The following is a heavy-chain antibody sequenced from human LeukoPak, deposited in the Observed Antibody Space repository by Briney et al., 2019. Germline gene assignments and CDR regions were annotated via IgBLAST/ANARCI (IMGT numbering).Heavy chain of an antibody. CDR2: IWHDGSNK. CDR1: GFTFSSYG. J-gene: IGHJ4*02. CDR3: ARDSTSSNFDY. V-gene: IGHV3-33*01. D-gene: IGHD2-2*01. Sequence: PGGSLRLSCAASGFTFSSYGMHWVRQAPGKGLEWVAVIWHDGSNKLYAESVKGRFTISRDDSKNTLYLQMTGLGVEDTALYYCARDSTSSNFDYWGQGTLVTVSS.